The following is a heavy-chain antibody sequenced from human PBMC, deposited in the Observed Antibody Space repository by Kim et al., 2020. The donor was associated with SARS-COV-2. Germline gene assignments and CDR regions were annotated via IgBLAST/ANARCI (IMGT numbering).Heavy chain of an antibody. D-gene: IGHD1-26*01. J-gene: IGHJ4*02. CDR3: AREMEPRADTSGSYMY. V-gene: IGHV1-46*01. CDR1: GYTFTSYY. CDR2: INPSGGST. Sequence: ASVKVSCKASGYTFTSYYMHWVRQAPGQGLEWMGIINPSGGSTSYAQKFQGRVTMTRDTSTSTVYMELSSLRSEETAVYYCAREMEPRADTSGSYMYWGQGTLVTVSS.